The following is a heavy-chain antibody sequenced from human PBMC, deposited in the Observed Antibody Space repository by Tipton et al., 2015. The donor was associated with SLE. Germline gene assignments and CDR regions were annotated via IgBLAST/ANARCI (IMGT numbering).Heavy chain of an antibody. CDR1: GFTFSSYT. Sequence: SLRLSCAASGFTFSSYTMNWVRQAPGKGLEWVSYISSSSSTIYYADSVKGRFTISRDNAKNSLYLQMNSLRAEDTAVYYCARGHYDSSGYLNWFDPWGQGTLVTVSS. CDR2: ISSSSSTI. V-gene: IGHV3-48*01. CDR3: ARGHYDSSGYLNWFDP. D-gene: IGHD3-22*01. J-gene: IGHJ5*02.